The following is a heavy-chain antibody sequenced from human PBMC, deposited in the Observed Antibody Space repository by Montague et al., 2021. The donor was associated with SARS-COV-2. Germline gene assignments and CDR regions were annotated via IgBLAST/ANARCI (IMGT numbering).Heavy chain of an antibody. CDR1: GGSISDYY. V-gene: IGHV4-59*01. Sequence: SETLSLTCSVSGGSISDYYWNWIRQPPGKGLEWIGYIYYNTGNTKYNPXPQSRVTISLDTSKNQFSLNLRSVTAADTALYFCARGTGYDYYFDCWGLGTLVTVSS. J-gene: IGHJ4*02. CDR3: ARGTGYDYYFDC. CDR2: IYYNTGNT. D-gene: IGHD5-12*01.